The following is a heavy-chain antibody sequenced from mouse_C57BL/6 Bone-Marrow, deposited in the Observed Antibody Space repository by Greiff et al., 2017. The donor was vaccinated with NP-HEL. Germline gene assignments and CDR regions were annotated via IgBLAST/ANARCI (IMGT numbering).Heavy chain of an antibody. J-gene: IGHJ3*01. D-gene: IGHD2-3*01. Sequence: VQLQESGPELVKPGASVKISCKASGYAFSSSWMNWVKQRPGKGLEWIGRIYPGDGDTNYNGKFKGKATLTADKSSSTAYMQLSSLKSEDSAVYFCARVRWLLAYWGQGTLVTVSA. CDR2: IYPGDGDT. V-gene: IGHV1-82*01. CDR1: GYAFSSSW. CDR3: ARVRWLLAY.